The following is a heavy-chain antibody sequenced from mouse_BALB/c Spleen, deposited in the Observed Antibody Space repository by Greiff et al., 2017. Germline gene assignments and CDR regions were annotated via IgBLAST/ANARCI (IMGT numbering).Heavy chain of an antibody. Sequence: EVQLQQSGTVLARPGASVKMSCKASGYTFTSYWMHWVKQRPGQGLEWIGAIYPGNSDTSYNQKFKGKAKLTAVTSTSTAYMELSSLTNEDSAVYDCTRSGLITTVVAPYAMDYWGQGTSVTVSS. J-gene: IGHJ4*01. CDR1: GYTFTSYW. D-gene: IGHD1-1*01. CDR2: IYPGNSDT. V-gene: IGHV1-5*01. CDR3: TRSGLITTVVAPYAMDY.